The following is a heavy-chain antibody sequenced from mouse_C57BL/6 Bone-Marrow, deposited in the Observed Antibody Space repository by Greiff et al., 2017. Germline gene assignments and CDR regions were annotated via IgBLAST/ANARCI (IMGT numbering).Heavy chain of an antibody. J-gene: IGHJ3*01. Sequence: VQLQQSGAELVKPGASVKISCKASGYAFSSYWMNWVKQRPGKGLEWIGQIYPGDGDPNYNGKFKGKATLTADTSSSTAYMQLSSLPSADSAVYGGACESGTLLPFDYWGQGTLVTVSA. V-gene: IGHV1-80*01. CDR3: ACESGTLLPFDY. D-gene: IGHD1-1*01. CDR2: IYPGDGDP. CDR1: GYAFSSYW.